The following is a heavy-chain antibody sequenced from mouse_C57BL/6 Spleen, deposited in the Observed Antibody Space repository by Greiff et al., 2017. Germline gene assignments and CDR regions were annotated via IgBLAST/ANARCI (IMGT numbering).Heavy chain of an antibody. CDR3: ARSNGSSWYFDV. J-gene: IGHJ1*03. V-gene: IGHV1-39*01. D-gene: IGHD1-1*01. CDR2: INPNYGTP. CDR1: GYSFTDYN. Sequence: VQLQQSGPELVKPGASVKISCKASGYSFTDYNMNWVKPSNGKSLEWIGVINPNYGTPSYNQKFKGKATLTVDQSSNTAYMQLNSLPSEDSAVYYCARSNGSSWYFDVWGTGTTVTVSS.